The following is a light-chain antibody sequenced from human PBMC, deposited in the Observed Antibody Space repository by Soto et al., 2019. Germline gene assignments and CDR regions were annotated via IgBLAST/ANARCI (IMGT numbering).Light chain of an antibody. CDR1: SSDVGGYNY. Sequence: CTGTSSDVGGYNYVSWYQQHPGKAPKLMIYDVSNRPSGVSNRFSGSKSGNTASLTISGLQAEDEADYYCSSYTSSSPVVFGGGTKLTVL. J-gene: IGLJ2*01. CDR3: SSYTSSSPVV. V-gene: IGLV2-14*04. CDR2: DVS.